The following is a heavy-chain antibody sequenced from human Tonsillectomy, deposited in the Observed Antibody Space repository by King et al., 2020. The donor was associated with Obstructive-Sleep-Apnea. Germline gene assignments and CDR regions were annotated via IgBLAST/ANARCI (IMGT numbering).Heavy chain of an antibody. CDR1: GGSISSYY. Sequence: VQLQESGPGLVKPSETLSLTCTVSGGSISSYYWSWIRQPPGKGLEWIGYIYYSGSTNYNPSLKSRVTISVDTSKNQFSLKLSSVTAADTAVYYCARASDYGGNFNYWGQGTLVTVSS. CDR2: IYYSGST. V-gene: IGHV4-59*01. D-gene: IGHD4-23*01. J-gene: IGHJ4*02. CDR3: ARASDYGGNFNY.